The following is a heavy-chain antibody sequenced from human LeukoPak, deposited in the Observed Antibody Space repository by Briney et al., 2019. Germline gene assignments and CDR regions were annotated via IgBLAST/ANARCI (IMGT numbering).Heavy chain of an antibody. Sequence: GGSLRLSCAASGFTFSSYWMSWVRQAPGKGLEWVANIKQDGSEKYYVDSVKGRFTISRDNAKNSLYLQMNSLRAEDTAVYYCARDEAHWYNWTPADYYGMDVWGQGTTVTVSS. CDR3: ARDEAHWYNWTPADYYGMDV. J-gene: IGHJ6*02. D-gene: IGHD1-20*01. V-gene: IGHV3-7*01. CDR1: GFTFSSYW. CDR2: IKQDGSEK.